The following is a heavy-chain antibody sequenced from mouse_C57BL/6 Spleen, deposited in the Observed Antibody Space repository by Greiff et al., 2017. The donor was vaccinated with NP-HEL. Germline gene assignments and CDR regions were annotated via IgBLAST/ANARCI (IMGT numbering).Heavy chain of an antibody. CDR1: GYSFTGYF. V-gene: IGHV1-20*01. CDR2: INPYNGDT. CDR3: ARGGYGNWYFDV. D-gene: IGHD2-1*01. Sequence: EVQLQESGPELVKPGDSVKISCKASGYSFTGYFMNWVMQSHGKSLEWIGRINPYNGDTFYNQKFKGKATLTVDKSSSTAHMELRSLTSEDSAVYYCARGGYGNWYFDVWGTGTTVTVSS. J-gene: IGHJ1*03.